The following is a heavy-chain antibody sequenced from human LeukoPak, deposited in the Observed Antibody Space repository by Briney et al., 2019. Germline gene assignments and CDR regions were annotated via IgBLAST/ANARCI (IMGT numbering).Heavy chain of an antibody. Sequence: GESLKISCKGSGYRFTSYWIGWVRPMPGKGLEWMGIIYPGDSDTRYSPSFQGQVTISADKSISTAYLQWSSLKASDTAMYYCARLHGGYSYGSPKPYYFDYWGQGTLVTVSS. CDR2: IYPGDSDT. CDR3: ARLHGGYSYGSPKPYYFDY. CDR1: GYRFTSYW. J-gene: IGHJ4*02. V-gene: IGHV5-51*01. D-gene: IGHD5-18*01.